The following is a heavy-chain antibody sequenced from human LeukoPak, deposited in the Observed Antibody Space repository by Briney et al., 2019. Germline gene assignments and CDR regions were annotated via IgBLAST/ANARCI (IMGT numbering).Heavy chain of an antibody. D-gene: IGHD3-22*01. J-gene: IGHJ4*02. Sequence: PSETLSLTCTVSGGSFSSRSYYWSWIRQPPGKGLEWIRYIYYSGSTNYNPSLKSRVTISVDTSKNQFSLKLSSVTAANTAVYYCARWDSSGYYYFDYWGQGTLVTVSS. CDR2: IYYSGST. CDR3: ARWDSSGYYYFDY. V-gene: IGHV4-61*01. CDR1: GGSFSSRSYY.